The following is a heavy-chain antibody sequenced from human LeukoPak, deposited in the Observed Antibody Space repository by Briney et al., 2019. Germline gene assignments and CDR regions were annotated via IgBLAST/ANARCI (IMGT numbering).Heavy chain of an antibody. V-gene: IGHV3-74*03. CDR3: ARRKAAAGSFDY. CDR2: INNDGTNT. CDR1: GFTFKSYW. D-gene: IGHD6-25*01. Sequence: WGSLRLSCAASGFTFKSYWMYWVRQAPGQGLVYVSRINNDGTNTVYADSVKGRSTISRDNAKNTLYLQMNSLRPEDTAVYYCARRKAAAGSFDYWGQGTLVTVSS. J-gene: IGHJ4*02.